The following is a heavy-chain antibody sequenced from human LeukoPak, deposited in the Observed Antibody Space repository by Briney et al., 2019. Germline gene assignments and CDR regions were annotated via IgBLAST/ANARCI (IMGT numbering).Heavy chain of an antibody. CDR1: GGSFSGYY. J-gene: IGHJ4*02. CDR3: AKDKAPGSSHTPSDF. CDR2: ISDSGDGT. D-gene: IGHD6-6*01. Sequence: ETLSLTCAVYGGSFSGYYWSWVRQAPGKGLEWVSGISDSGDGTYYAESVKGRFTISRDNSKNTVFLQMNSLRADDTAKYYCAKDKAPGSSHTPSDFWGQGTLVTVSS. V-gene: IGHV3-23*01.